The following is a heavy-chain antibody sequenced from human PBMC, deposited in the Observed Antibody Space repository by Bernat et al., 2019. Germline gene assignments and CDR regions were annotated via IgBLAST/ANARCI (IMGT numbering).Heavy chain of an antibody. CDR3: ILRESAIGYSSSWFDY. D-gene: IGHD6-13*01. Sequence: EVQLVESGGGLVQPGGSLRLSCAASGFTVSSNYMSWVRQAPGKGLEWVSVIYSGGSTYYADSVKGRFTISRDNSKNTLYLQMNSLRAEDTAVYYCILRESAIGYSSSWFDYGGQGTLVTVSS. V-gene: IGHV3-66*01. CDR2: IYSGGST. CDR1: GFTVSSNY. J-gene: IGHJ4*02.